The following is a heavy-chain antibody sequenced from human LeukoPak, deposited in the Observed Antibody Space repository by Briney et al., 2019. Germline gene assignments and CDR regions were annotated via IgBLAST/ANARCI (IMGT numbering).Heavy chain of an antibody. V-gene: IGHV4-39*07. CDR3: ARVGDYGDYGGWFDP. CDR1: GGSIRSSDDY. Sequence: PSETLSLTCSVSGGSIRSSDDYWGFVRQTPGKGLEWMGSIYYTGSSHYNPSLKSRATISVDTSKNQFSLKLSSVTAADTAVYYCARVGDYGDYGGWFDPWGQGTLVTVSS. CDR2: IYYTGSS. J-gene: IGHJ5*02. D-gene: IGHD4-17*01.